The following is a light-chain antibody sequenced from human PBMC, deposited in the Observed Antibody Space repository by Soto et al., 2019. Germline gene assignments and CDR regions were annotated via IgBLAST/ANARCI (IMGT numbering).Light chain of an antibody. CDR2: GAS. CDR1: QSVAGN. V-gene: IGKV3-15*01. Sequence: EIVMTQSPATLSVSPGETATLSCRASQSVAGNLAWYQQKPGQAPRLLIYGASTRATGIPARFSGSGSGTEFTLTISSLQSEDFAVYYCQQYNNWLPITFGQGTRLEIK. CDR3: QQYNNWLPIT. J-gene: IGKJ5*01.